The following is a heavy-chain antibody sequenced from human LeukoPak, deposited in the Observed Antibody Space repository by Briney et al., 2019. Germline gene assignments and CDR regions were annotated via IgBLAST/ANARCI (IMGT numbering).Heavy chain of an antibody. CDR3: ARGCSAGTPHNWFDP. CDR2: IYYSGST. CDR1: GGSISGYY. D-gene: IGHD6-13*01. J-gene: IGHJ5*02. Sequence: SESLSLTCTVSGGSISGYYWSWIRQPPGKGLEWIGYIYYSGSTNYNPSLKSRVTISVDTSKNQFSLKLSSVTAADTAVYYCARGCSAGTPHNWFDPWGQGTLVTVSS. V-gene: IGHV4-59*01.